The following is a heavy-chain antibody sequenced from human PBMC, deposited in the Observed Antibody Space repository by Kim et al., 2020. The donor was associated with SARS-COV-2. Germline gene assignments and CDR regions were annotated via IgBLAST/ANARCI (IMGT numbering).Heavy chain of an antibody. V-gene: IGHV3-7*04. Sequence: KYYVDSVKCRFTISRDNAKNSLYLQMNSLRAEDTAVYYCARLGSSSWNFDYWGQGTLVTVSS. D-gene: IGHD6-13*01. CDR3: ARLGSSSWNFDY. CDR2: K. J-gene: IGHJ4*02.